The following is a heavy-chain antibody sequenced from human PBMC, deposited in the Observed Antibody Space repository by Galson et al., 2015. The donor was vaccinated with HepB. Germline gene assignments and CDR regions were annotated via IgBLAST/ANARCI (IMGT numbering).Heavy chain of an antibody. D-gene: IGHD3-22*01. CDR3: ARDGPLYYYDSYDAFDI. CDR2: ISYDGSNK. J-gene: IGHJ3*02. Sequence: SLRLSCAASGFTFSSYAMHWVRQAPGKGLEWVAVISYDGSNKYYADSVKGRFTISRDNSKNTLYLQMNSLRAEDTAVYYCARDGPLYYYDSYDAFDIWGQGTMVTVSS. CDR1: GFTFSSYA. V-gene: IGHV3-30-3*01.